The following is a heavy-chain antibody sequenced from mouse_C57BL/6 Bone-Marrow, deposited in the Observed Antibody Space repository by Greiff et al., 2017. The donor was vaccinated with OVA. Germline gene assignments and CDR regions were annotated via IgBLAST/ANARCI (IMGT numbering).Heavy chain of an antibody. Sequence: VQLKVSGSELRSPGPSVKLSCKVFDSEVFPIAYMCWVRLKPGLGFVWIGGILPSIGSTIYGEKFEDKATLEADTLSNTAYLELNRLPSEDSAIYYCARRGYYCTLCYFDVWGTGTTLTVSS. CDR3: ARRGYYCTLCYFDV. CDR2: ILPSIGST. V-gene: IGHV15-2*01. J-gene: IGHJ1*03. CDR1: DSEVFPIAY. D-gene: IGHD2-1*01.